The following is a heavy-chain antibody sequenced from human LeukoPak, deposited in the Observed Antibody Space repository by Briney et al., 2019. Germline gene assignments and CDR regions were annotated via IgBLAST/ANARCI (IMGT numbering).Heavy chain of an antibody. D-gene: IGHD2-15*01. CDR3: ARDNLVAATIMDYYYYGMDV. CDR1: GFTFSSYA. CDR2: ISGSGGST. Sequence: GSLRLSCAASGFTFSSYAMSWVRQAPGKGLEWVSAISGSGGSTYYADSVKGRFTISRDNSKNTLYLQMNSLRAEDTAVYYCARDNLVAATIMDYYYYGMDVWGQGTTVTVSS. V-gene: IGHV3-23*01. J-gene: IGHJ6*02.